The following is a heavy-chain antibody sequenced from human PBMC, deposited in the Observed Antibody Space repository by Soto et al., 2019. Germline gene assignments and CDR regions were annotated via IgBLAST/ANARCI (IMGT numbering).Heavy chain of an antibody. J-gene: IGHJ6*02. Sequence: SETLSLTCSVSGVSVTGYYWTWIRHSPGKGLEWIGYVYHTGNTYYNPSLKSRVTISLDTSKNQVSLRLRSVTAADTAVYYCAKDRDITGTYYYYGMDVWGQGTTVTVSS. CDR3: AKDRDITGTYYYYGMDV. CDR2: VYHTGNT. D-gene: IGHD1-20*01. V-gene: IGHV4-59*02. CDR1: GVSVTGYY.